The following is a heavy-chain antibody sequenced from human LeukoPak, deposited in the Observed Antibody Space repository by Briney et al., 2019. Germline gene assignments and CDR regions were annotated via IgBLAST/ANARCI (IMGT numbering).Heavy chain of an antibody. J-gene: IGHJ4*02. D-gene: IGHD5-12*01. CDR2: IYHSGST. CDR1: GGSISSGGYS. Sequence: SETLSLTCAVSGGSISSGGYSWSWIRQPPGKGLEWIGYIYHSGSTYYNPSLKSRVTISVVRSKNQFSLQLSSVSAADTAVYYCARVYSGYAYRFDYWGQGTLVTVSS. CDR3: ARVYSGYAYRFDY. V-gene: IGHV4-30-2*01.